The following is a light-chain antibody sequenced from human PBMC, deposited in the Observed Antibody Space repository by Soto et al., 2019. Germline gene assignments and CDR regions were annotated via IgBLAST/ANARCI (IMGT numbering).Light chain of an antibody. CDR3: QQYSIWRT. CDR2: GAS. V-gene: IGKV3-20*01. J-gene: IGKJ1*01. CDR1: QSVGSSY. Sequence: IVLPQYRGILSLSPPQIDIVSCRASQSVGSSYLAWYQQKPGQAPRLLIYGASSRATGIPDRFSGSGSGTDFTLTISSLQSEDFAVYYCQQYSIWRTFGQGTKVDIK.